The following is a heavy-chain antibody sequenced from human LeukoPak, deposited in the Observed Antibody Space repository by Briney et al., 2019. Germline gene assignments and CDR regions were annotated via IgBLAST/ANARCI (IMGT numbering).Heavy chain of an antibody. CDR2: IIPIFGTA. CDR1: GGTFSSYA. J-gene: IGHJ2*01. V-gene: IGHV1-69*01. CDR3: ASLRNYGLPYRYFDL. Sequence: SVKVSCKASGGTFSSYAISWVRQAPGQGLEWMGGIIPIFGTANYAQKFQGRVTITADESTSTAYMELSSLRSEDTAVYYCASLRNYGLPYRYFDLWGRGTLVTVSS. D-gene: IGHD3-16*01.